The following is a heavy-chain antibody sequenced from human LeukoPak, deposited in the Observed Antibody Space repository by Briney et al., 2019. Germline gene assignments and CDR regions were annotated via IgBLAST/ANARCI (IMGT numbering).Heavy chain of an antibody. CDR2: IYHSGSI. Sequence: SETLSLTCVVSGYSINSGYYWGWIRQPPGKVLEWIGRIYHSGSIDYNPSLTSRVTISVDTSKNQFSLKLTSVTAADTAVYYCAQMAYQYGHDPWGQGTLVTVSS. CDR3: AQMAYQYGHDP. V-gene: IGHV4-38-2*01. D-gene: IGHD2-8*01. J-gene: IGHJ5*02. CDR1: GYSINSGYY.